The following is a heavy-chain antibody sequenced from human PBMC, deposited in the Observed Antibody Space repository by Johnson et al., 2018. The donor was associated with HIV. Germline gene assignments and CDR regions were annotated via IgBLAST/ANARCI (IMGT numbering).Heavy chain of an antibody. D-gene: IGHD5-24*01. CDR3: ARDRGRWLQFFTTPDAFDI. CDR2: ISYDGSNK. J-gene: IGHJ3*02. CDR1: GFTFSSYA. Sequence: VQLVESGGGVVQPGRSLRLSCAASGFTFSSYAMHWVRQAPGKGLEWVAVISYDGSNKYYADSVKGRFTISRDNSKNTLYLQMNSLRAEDTAVYYCARDRGRWLQFFTTPDAFDIWGQGTMVTVYS. V-gene: IGHV3-30-3*01.